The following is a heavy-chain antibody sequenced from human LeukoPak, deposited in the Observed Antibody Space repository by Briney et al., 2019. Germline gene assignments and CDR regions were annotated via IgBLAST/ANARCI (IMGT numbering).Heavy chain of an antibody. CDR3: ARIWRGSDTECSFDY. CDR1: GFTFNDYW. Sequence: GGSLRLSCAASGFTFNDYWMSWVRQAPGKGLEWVANIMRDGSGKYYVDSVKGRFTVSRDNAKNTLYLLMNSLRAEDTAVYYCARIWRGSDTECSFDYWGQGTLVTVSS. CDR2: IMRDGSGK. D-gene: IGHD3-10*01. V-gene: IGHV3-7*01. J-gene: IGHJ4*02.